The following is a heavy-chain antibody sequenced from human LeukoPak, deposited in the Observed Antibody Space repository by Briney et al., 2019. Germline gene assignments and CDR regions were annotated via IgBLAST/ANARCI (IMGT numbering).Heavy chain of an antibody. CDR1: GGSISSYY. D-gene: IGHD4-11*01. Sequence: SGTLSLTCTVSGGSISSYYWSWIRQPAGKGLEWTGRIYTSGSTNYNPSLKSRVTMSVDTSKNQFSLKLSSVTAADTAVYYCARDPDYSNRFDYWGQGTLVTVSS. CDR3: ARDPDYSNRFDY. CDR2: IYTSGST. V-gene: IGHV4-4*07. J-gene: IGHJ4*02.